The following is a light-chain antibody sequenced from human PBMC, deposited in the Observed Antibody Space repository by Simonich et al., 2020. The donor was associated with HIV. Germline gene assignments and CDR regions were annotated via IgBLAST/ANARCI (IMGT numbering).Light chain of an antibody. Sequence: DSQMTQSPSTLSASVVDRVTITCRASQSVSSWLAWYQQKPGKVPKLLIYEASTLESGVPSRFSGSGSGTEFTLTISGLQPDDFATYYCQQYNTYPRTFGQGTKVEI. CDR2: EAS. J-gene: IGKJ1*01. CDR3: QQYNTYPRT. CDR1: QSVSSW. V-gene: IGKV1-5*03.